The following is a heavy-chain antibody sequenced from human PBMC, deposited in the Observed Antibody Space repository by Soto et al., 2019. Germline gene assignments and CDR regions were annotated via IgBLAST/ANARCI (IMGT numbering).Heavy chain of an antibody. J-gene: IGHJ4*02. D-gene: IGHD6-19*01. V-gene: IGHV1-2*04. CDR2: INPNSGGT. CDR1: GYTFTGYY. CDR3: AKGRGVAGPPSFDY. Sequence: GASVKVSCKASGYTFTGYYMHWVRQAPGQGLEWMGWINPNSGGTNYAQKFQGWVTMTRDTSISTAYMELSRLRSEDTAVYYCAKGRGVAGPPSFDYWGQGTLVTVSS.